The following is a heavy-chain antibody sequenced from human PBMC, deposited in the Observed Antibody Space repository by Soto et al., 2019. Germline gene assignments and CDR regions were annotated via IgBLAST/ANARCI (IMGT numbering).Heavy chain of an antibody. V-gene: IGHV1-2*04. J-gene: IGHJ6*03. CDR3: ARGGGVVVPAAATYYYYYYYMDV. CDR2: INPNSGGT. D-gene: IGHD2-2*01. CDR1: GYTFTGYY. Sequence: GASVKVSGKASGYTFTGYYMHWVRQAPGQGLEWMGWINPNSGGTNYAQKFQGWVTMTRDTSISTAYMELSRLRSDDTAVYYCARGGGVVVPAAATYYYYYYYMDVWGKGTTVTASS.